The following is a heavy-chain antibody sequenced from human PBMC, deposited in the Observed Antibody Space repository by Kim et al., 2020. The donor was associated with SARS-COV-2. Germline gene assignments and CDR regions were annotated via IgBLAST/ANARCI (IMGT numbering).Heavy chain of an antibody. CDR3: ARADMSPYYFDY. V-gene: IGHV5-51*01. CDR2: IYPGDADT. CDR1: GYSFTSFW. J-gene: IGHJ4*02. D-gene: IGHD3-9*01. Sequence: GESMKISCKGSGYSFTSFWIGWVRQMPGKALEWMGIIYPGDADTRYSPSFQGQVTISADKSISTAYLQWSSLKASDTAMYYCARADMSPYYFDYWGQGTLVTVSS.